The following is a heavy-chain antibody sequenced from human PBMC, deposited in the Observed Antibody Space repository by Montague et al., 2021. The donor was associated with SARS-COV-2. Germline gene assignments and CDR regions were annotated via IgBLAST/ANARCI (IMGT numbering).Heavy chain of an antibody. CDR2: TYYRSKWYN. D-gene: IGHD2-2*01. Sequence: CAISGDNVSSNIATWNWIRQSPSRGLEWLGRTYYRSKWYNDYAESVKSRITIDPDTSKHQFSLHLSSVTPEDTAVYYCARIPVGSKYYFDFWGQGTLVTVSS. J-gene: IGHJ4*02. CDR1: GDNVSSNIAT. V-gene: IGHV6-1*01. CDR3: ARIPVGSKYYFDF.